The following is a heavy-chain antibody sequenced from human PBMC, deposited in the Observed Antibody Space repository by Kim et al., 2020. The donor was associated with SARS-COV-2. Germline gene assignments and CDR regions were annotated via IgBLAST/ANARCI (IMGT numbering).Heavy chain of an antibody. CDR3: ARDRGGWRNNWFDP. CDR1: GGSISSSNW. V-gene: IGHV4-4*02. D-gene: IGHD6-19*01. J-gene: IGHJ5*02. CDR2: IYHSGST. Sequence: SETLSLTCAVSGGSISSSNWWSWVRQPPGKGLEWIGEIYHSGSTNYNPSLKSRVTISVDKSKNQFSLKLSSVTAADTAVYYCARDRGGWRNNWFDPWGQGTLVTVSS.